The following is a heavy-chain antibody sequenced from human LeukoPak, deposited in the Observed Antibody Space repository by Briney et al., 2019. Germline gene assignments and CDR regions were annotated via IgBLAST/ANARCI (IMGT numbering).Heavy chain of an antibody. CDR3: ARSVLDWNYDMDWFDP. D-gene: IGHD1-7*01. CDR1: GGTFSSYA. Sequence: GASVKVSCKASGGTFSSYAISWVRQAPGQGLEWMGGIIPIFGTANYAQKFQGRVTITTDESTSTAYMELSSLRSEDTAVYYCARSVLDWNYDMDWFDPWGQGTLVTVSS. J-gene: IGHJ5*02. CDR2: IIPIFGTA. V-gene: IGHV1-69*05.